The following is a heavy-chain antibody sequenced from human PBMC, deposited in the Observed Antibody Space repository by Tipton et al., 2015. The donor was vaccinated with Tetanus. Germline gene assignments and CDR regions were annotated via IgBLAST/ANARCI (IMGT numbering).Heavy chain of an antibody. Sequence: GSLRLSCAASGFTFSSYSMNWVRQTPGKGLEWVSYISSTSSNIYYADSVKGRFTVSRDNARNSLHLQMNSLRDEDTAVYYCAREGRGYGGRLNAYWGQGTLVTVSP. V-gene: IGHV3-48*02. CDR1: GFTFSSYS. CDR3: AREGRGYGGRLNAY. J-gene: IGHJ4*02. CDR2: ISSTSSNI. D-gene: IGHD5-12*01.